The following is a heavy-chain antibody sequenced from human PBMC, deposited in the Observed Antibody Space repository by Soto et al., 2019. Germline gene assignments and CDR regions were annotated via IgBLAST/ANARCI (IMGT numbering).Heavy chain of an antibody. CDR3: AKGAYGGYIYFDS. CDR1: GFTFKSYG. V-gene: IGHV3-30*18. D-gene: IGHD6-25*01. CDR2: LSVDGRNK. Sequence: QVQLVESGGGVVQPGRSLRLSCATSGFTFKSYGMHWVRQAPGKGLEWVAVLSVDGRNKYYADSVKGRFTISSDNSENTLYLQMNSLRAEDTAVYFCAKGAYGGYIYFDSWGQGTLVTVSS. J-gene: IGHJ4*02.